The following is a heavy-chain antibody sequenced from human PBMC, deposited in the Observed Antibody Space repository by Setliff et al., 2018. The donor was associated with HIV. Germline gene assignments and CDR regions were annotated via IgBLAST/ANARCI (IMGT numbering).Heavy chain of an antibody. D-gene: IGHD3-10*01. J-gene: IGHJ5*02. V-gene: IGHV1-58*02. CDR2: ISIGSGLT. CDR1: GFTFSRST. Sequence: SVKVSCKTSGFTFSRSTIQWVRQARGQPLEWVGWISIGSGLTKYEQKFHGRVTFTRDMSTSTAYMEVSSLRSDDTAVYYCATYADRESNRFDPWGQGILVTVSS. CDR3: ATYADRESNRFDP.